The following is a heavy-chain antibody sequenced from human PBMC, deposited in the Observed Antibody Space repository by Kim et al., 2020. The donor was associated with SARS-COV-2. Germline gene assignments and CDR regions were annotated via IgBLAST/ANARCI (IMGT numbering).Heavy chain of an antibody. J-gene: IGHJ4*02. D-gene: IGHD3-10*01. CDR3: ARYYYYGSGSYYDY. Sequence: SETLSLTCTVSGGSISSSSYYWGWIRQPPGKGLEWIGSIYYSGSTYYNPSLKSRVTISVDTSKNQFSLKLSSVTAAETAVYYCARYYYYGSGSYYDYWGQGTLVTVSS. CDR2: IYYSGST. V-gene: IGHV4-39*01. CDR1: GGSISSSSYY.